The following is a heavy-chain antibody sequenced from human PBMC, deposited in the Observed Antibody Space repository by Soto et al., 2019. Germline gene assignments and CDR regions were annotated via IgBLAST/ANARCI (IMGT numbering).Heavy chain of an antibody. Sequence: ASVKVSCKASGYTFTGYYMHWVRQAPGQGLEWMGWINPNSGGTNYAQKFQGRVTMTRDTSISTAYMELSRLRSDDTAVYYCARDVLMVYAIYYYGMDVWGQGTTVTVSS. CDR2: INPNSGGT. V-gene: IGHV1-2*02. CDR1: GYTFTGYY. CDR3: ARDVLMVYAIYYYGMDV. D-gene: IGHD2-8*01. J-gene: IGHJ6*02.